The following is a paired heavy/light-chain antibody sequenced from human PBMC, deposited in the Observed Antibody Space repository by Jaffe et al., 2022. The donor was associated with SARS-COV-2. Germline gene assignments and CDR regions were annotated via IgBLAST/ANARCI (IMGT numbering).Light chain of an antibody. V-gene: IGKV1-9*01. Sequence: DIQLTQSPSFLSASVGDRVTITCRASQSININLAWYQQKPGKAPILLIYKASTLHTGVSSRFSGSGSGTEFTLTINSLHPEDFATYYCQQINGSPTTFGQGTRLEIK. CDR3: QQINGSPTT. CDR2: KAS. J-gene: IGKJ5*01. CDR1: QSININ.
Heavy chain of an antibody. J-gene: IGHJ4*02. CDR2: TSGGSS. CDR3: ALDGGRESRSWYYFTY. V-gene: IGHV3-23*04. CDR1: GFTFDNHA. D-gene: IGHD6-13*01. Sequence: EVQLVESGGGLVQPGGSLRLSCAASGFTFDNHAVSWVRQTPQKGLEWVSTTSGGSSYYADSVKGRFTVSRDGSSENTLYLHMSSLRDDDTAVYFCALDGGRESRSWYYFTYWGLGTLVTVSS.